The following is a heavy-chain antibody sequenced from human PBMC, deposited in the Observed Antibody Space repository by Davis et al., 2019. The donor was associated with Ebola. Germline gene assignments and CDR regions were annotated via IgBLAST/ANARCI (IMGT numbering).Heavy chain of an antibody. J-gene: IGHJ6*02. V-gene: IGHV3-11*04. CDR3: ARDRIVVVTASKYYYYGMDV. Sequence: GGSLRLSCAASGFTFSDYYMSWIRQAPGKGLEWVSYISSSGSTIYYADSVKGRFTISRDNAKNSLYLQMNSLRAEDTAVYYCARDRIVVVTASKYYYYGMDVWGQGTTVTVSS. CDR2: ISSSGSTI. D-gene: IGHD2-21*02. CDR1: GFTFSDYY.